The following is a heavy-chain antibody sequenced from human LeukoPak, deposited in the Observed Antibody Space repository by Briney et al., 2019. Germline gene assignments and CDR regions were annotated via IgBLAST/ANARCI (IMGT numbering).Heavy chain of an antibody. CDR1: GDSVSSNSAA. D-gene: IGHD1-26*01. CDR2: TYYRSKWYN. CDR3: ARAGVGATGLGYYYYMDV. V-gene: IGHV6-1*01. Sequence: SQTLSLTCAISGDSVSSNSAAWNWIRQSPSRGLEWLGRTYYRSKWYNDYAVSVKSRITINPDTSKNQFSLQLNSVTPEDTAVYYCARAGVGATGLGYYYYMDVWGKGTTVTVSS. J-gene: IGHJ6*03.